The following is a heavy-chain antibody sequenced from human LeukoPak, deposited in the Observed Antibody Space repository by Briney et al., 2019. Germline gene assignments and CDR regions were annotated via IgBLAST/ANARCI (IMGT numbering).Heavy chain of an antibody. Sequence: GGSLRLSCAASGFNFRFYIMNWVRQAPGKGLECISYISSDAKTVNYADSVKGRFTISRDNAKNSLYLQMNSLSADDTAVYYCARVGSRYGPPNSWGQGTLVTVSS. J-gene: IGHJ4*02. D-gene: IGHD5-18*01. CDR1: GFNFRFYI. CDR2: ISSDAKTV. CDR3: ARVGSRYGPPNS. V-gene: IGHV3-48*01.